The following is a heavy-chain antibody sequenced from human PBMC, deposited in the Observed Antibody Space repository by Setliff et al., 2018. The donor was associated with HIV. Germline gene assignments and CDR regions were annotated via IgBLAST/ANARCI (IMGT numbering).Heavy chain of an antibody. D-gene: IGHD4-17*01. CDR2: VIPIFGTA. Sequence: SVKVSCKASGDTFNSYAISWVRQAPGQGLEWMGGVIPIFGTAIYAQKFQGRVTMTEDTSTDTAFMELSGLTSEDTAVYYCATRGDLLGRRASTVTVYYYYLDVWGNGTTVTVSS. J-gene: IGHJ6*03. CDR3: ATRGDLLGRRASTVTVYYYYLDV. V-gene: IGHV1-69*06. CDR1: GDTFNSYA.